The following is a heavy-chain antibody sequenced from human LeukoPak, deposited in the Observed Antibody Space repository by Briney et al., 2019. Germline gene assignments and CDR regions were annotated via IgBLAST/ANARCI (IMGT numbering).Heavy chain of an antibody. CDR3: ANTPEIAATLYFDY. J-gene: IGHJ4*02. V-gene: IGHV3-11*01. CDR1: GFTFSDYY. Sequence: GSLRLSCAASGFTFSDYYMSWIPQAPGKGLEWVSYISSSGSTIYYADSVKGRFTISRDNAKNSLYLQMNSLRAEDTAVYYCANTPEIAATLYFDYWGQGTLVTVSS. D-gene: IGHD2-15*01. CDR2: ISSSGSTI.